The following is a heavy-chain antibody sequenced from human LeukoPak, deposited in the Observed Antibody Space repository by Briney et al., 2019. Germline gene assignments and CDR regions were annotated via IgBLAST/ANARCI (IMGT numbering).Heavy chain of an antibody. V-gene: IGHV3-23*01. Sequence: GGSLRLSCAASGFTFSSYAMSWVRQAPGKGLEWASAISGSGGSTYYADSVKGRFTISRDNSKNTLYLQMNSLRAEDTAVYYCAKSAYYYDSSGYPLDYWGQGTLVTVSS. D-gene: IGHD3-22*01. J-gene: IGHJ4*02. CDR3: AKSAYYYDSSGYPLDY. CDR2: ISGSGGST. CDR1: GFTFSSYA.